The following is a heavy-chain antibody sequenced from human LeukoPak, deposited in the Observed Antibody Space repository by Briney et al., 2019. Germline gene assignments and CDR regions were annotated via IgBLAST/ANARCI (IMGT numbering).Heavy chain of an antibody. CDR3: AKVVQLLWFGELSPYYFDY. Sequence: GGSLRLSCAASGFTFSNSAMSWVRQAPGKGLEWVSAISGSGGSTYYADSVKGRFTISRDNSKNTLYLQMNSLRAEDTAVYYCAKVVQLLWFGELSPYYFDYWGQGTLVTVSS. CDR2: ISGSGGST. D-gene: IGHD3-10*01. J-gene: IGHJ4*02. V-gene: IGHV3-23*01. CDR1: GFTFSNSA.